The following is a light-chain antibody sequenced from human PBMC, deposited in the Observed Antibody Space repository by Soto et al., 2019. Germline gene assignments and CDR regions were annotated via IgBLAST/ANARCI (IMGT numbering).Light chain of an antibody. CDR3: QQRSNWPPRIT. Sequence: EIVMTQSPATLSVSPGERATLSCRASQSVSSYLDWYQQKPGQTPRLLIYGASNRATGIPARFSGSGSGTDFTLTISSLEPEDFAVYYCQQRSNWPPRITFGQGTRLEIK. V-gene: IGKV3-11*01. CDR2: GAS. J-gene: IGKJ5*01. CDR1: QSVSSY.